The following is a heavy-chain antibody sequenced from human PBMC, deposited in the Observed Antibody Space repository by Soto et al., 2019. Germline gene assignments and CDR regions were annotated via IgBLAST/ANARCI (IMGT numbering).Heavy chain of an antibody. D-gene: IGHD2-2*01. CDR1: GFVFSSYT. CDR2: VSFRGDI. J-gene: IGHJ4*02. V-gene: IGHV3-21*01. Sequence: PGGSLRLSCTASGFVFSSYTMNWFRQAPGKGLEWVSSVSFRGDIYYADSLEGRFTISRDDAKNSLYLQMNSLRAGDTAVYYCARGCSSASCYYYWGQGTLVTVSS. CDR3: ARGCSSASCYYY.